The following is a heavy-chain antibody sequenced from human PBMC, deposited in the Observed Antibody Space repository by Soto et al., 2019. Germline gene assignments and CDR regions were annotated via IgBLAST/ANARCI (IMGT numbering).Heavy chain of an antibody. CDR3: ARDCSGGSCYPGMDV. CDR1: GFTFTSYA. J-gene: IGHJ6*02. D-gene: IGHD2-15*01. CDR2: ISSSGYI. V-gene: IGHV3-21*01. Sequence: PWGSLRLSCAASGFTFTSYAMGWVRQAPGKGLEWLSSISSSGYIFSTDSVRGRFTISRDNAKNSVYLQINSLRAEDTAVYFCARDCSGGSCYPGMDVWGQGTTVTVSS.